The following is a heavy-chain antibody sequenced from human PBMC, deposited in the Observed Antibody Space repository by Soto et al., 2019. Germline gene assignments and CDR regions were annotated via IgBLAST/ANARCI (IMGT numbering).Heavy chain of an antibody. Sequence: EVQLLESGGGLVQPGGSLRLSCAASGFTFSSYAMSWVRQAPGKGLEWVSAISGSGGSTYYADSVKGRFTISRDNSQNTLYLQMSSLRAEDTAVYCCAKEKGFSSSWFEFDYWGQGTLVTVSS. CDR1: GFTFSSYA. CDR2: ISGSGGST. V-gene: IGHV3-23*01. J-gene: IGHJ4*02. D-gene: IGHD6-13*01. CDR3: AKEKGFSSSWFEFDY.